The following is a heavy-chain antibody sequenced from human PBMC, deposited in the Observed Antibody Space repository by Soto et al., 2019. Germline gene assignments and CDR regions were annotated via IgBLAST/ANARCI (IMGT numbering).Heavy chain of an antibody. J-gene: IGHJ4*02. D-gene: IGHD3-22*01. CDR3: ALRSMAVVPEY. CDR1: GDSISSYY. CDR2: LYYGRSA. Sequence: QVQLQESGPGLVKPSETLSLTCAVSGDSISSYYCMWIRQPPGKGLESIGYLYYGRSANYNPSLERRGTLSGDTSTNQCSLTLSSMTAADTAVYYCALRSMAVVPEYWGQGTLVTVSS. V-gene: IGHV4-59*01.